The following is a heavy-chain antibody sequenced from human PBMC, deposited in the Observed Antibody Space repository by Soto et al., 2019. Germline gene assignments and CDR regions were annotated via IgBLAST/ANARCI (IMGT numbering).Heavy chain of an antibody. Sequence: GGSLRLSCAASGFTFSSYSMNWVRQAPGKGLEWVSSISSSSSYIYYADSVKGRFTISRDNAKNSLYLQMNSLRAEDTAVYYCERDRLTTVVTLNYYYGMDVWGQGTTVTVSS. V-gene: IGHV3-21*01. J-gene: IGHJ6*02. CDR1: GFTFSSYS. D-gene: IGHD4-17*01. CDR2: ISSSSSYI. CDR3: ERDRLTTVVTLNYYYGMDV.